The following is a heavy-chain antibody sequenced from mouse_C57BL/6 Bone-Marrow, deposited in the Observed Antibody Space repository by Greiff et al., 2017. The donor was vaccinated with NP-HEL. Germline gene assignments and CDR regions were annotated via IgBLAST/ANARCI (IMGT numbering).Heavy chain of an antibody. CDR1: GFTFSDYG. Sequence: DVMLVESGGGLVQPGGSLKLSCAASGFTFSDYGMAWVRQAPRKGPEWVAFISNLAYSIYYADTVTGRFTISRENAKNTLYLEMSSLRSEDTAMYYCARGGIYYGSSYSFAYWGQGTLVTVSA. V-gene: IGHV5-15*04. J-gene: IGHJ3*01. CDR3: ARGGIYYGSSYSFAY. D-gene: IGHD1-1*01. CDR2: ISNLAYSI.